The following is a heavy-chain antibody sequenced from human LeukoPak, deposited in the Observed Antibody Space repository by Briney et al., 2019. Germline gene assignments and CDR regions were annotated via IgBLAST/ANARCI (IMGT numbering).Heavy chain of an antibody. D-gene: IGHD5-24*01. V-gene: IGHV3-7*01. J-gene: IGHJ4*02. CDR2: IKQDGSQK. Sequence: GGSLRLSCAASGFTFSTSWMTWVRQAPGKGLEWVANIKQDGSQKNYVDSVKGRFTISRDNAKNSLCLQMNSLRAEDTTVYYCARDGVRDGLYFDYWGQGILVTVSS. CDR1: GFTFSTSW. CDR3: ARDGVRDGLYFDY.